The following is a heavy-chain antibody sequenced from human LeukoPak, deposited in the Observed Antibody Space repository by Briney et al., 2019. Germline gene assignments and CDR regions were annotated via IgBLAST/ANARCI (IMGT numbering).Heavy chain of an antibody. CDR2: IYYSGST. D-gene: IGHD2-2*02. V-gene: IGHV4-39*01. Sequence: SETLSLTCTVSGGSISSSSYYWGRIRQPPGKGLEWIGSIYYSGSTYYNPSLKSRVTISVDTSKNQFSLKLSSVTAADTAVYYCARVGCSSTSCYIDPWGQGTLVTVSP. CDR3: ARVGCSSTSCYIDP. J-gene: IGHJ5*02. CDR1: GGSISSSSYY.